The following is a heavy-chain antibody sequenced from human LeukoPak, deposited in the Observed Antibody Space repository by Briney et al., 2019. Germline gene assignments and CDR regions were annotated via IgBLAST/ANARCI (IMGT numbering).Heavy chain of an antibody. CDR3: ARGYKPASGKDGAFDI. V-gene: IGHV4-4*07. Sequence: PSETLSLTCPVSGGSITNYYWSWIRQPAGRGLEWIGRIYASGSTDYNPSLKSRVTMSVDASKNQVFLTLTSVTAADTAVYFCARGYKPASGKDGAFDIWGQGTMVTVSS. D-gene: IGHD2-2*01. CDR2: IYASGST. J-gene: IGHJ3*02. CDR1: GGSITNYY.